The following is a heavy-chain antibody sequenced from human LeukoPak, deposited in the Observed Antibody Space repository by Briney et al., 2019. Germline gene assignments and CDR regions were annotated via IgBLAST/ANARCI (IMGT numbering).Heavy chain of an antibody. CDR2: FDPEDGET. V-gene: IGHV1-24*01. CDR3: ATGGGLVATILGTFFDY. J-gene: IGHJ4*02. Sequence: GASVTVSCKVSVYTLTELSMHWVRQAPGKGREWMGGFDPEDGETIYAQKFQGRVTMTEDTSTDTAYMELSSLRSEDTAVYYCATGGGLVATILGTFFDYWGQGTLVTVSS. CDR1: VYTLTELS. D-gene: IGHD5-12*01.